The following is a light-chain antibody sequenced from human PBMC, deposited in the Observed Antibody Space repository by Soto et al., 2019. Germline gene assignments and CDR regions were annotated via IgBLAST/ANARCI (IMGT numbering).Light chain of an antibody. CDR3: RQRGNWPWLT. CDR2: DAS. Sequence: EIVLKQSPGTLSLSPGERATLSCRASQTVNNYLAWYQQKPGQAPRLVIYDASNRATGIPARFSSSGSGTDFNLTISSLEPEDSAVDYCRQRGNWPWLTFGGGLRVEIK. CDR1: QTVNNY. V-gene: IGKV3-11*01. J-gene: IGKJ4*01.